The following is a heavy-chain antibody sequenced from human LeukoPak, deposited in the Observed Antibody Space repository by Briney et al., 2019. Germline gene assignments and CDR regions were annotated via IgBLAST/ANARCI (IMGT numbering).Heavy chain of an antibody. V-gene: IGHV3-23*01. J-gene: IGHJ4*02. Sequence: GGSLRLSCADSGFTFSSYAMSWVRQAPGKGLEWVSRISGSSPRTYYADSVKGRFTVSRDNPKNTLYLQMNSLRAEDTAVYYCAKQRDYYDSSGYYRGYYFDYWGQGTLVTVSS. CDR3: AKQRDYYDSSGYYRGYYFDY. CDR1: GFTFSSYA. D-gene: IGHD3-22*01. CDR2: ISGSSPRT.